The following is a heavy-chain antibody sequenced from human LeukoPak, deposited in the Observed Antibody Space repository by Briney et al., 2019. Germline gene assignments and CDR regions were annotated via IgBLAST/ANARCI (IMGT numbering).Heavy chain of an antibody. Sequence: SEILSLTCTVSGGSISSYYWSWIRQPPGKGLEWIGSIYHSRSTYYNPSLKSRVTISLDTSKNHFSLKLSSVTAADTAVYYCARGRVATIPSDAFDIWGQGTMVTVSS. CDR3: ARGRVATIPSDAFDI. D-gene: IGHD5-24*01. CDR2: IYHSRST. CDR1: GGSISSYY. V-gene: IGHV4-59*08. J-gene: IGHJ3*02.